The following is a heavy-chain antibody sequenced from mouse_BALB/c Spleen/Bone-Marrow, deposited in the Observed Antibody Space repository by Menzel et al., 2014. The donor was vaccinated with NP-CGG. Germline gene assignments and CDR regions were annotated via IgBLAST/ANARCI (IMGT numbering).Heavy chain of an antibody. Sequence: VQLQQPGTELVRPGASVKISCKASGYAFSSSWMNWVKQRPGQGLEWIGRIYPGDGDTNNNGKFKGKATLTADKSSSTAYMQLSSLTSVDSAVYFCARFRWGNYREGAMDYWGQGTSVTVSS. D-gene: IGHD2-1*01. J-gene: IGHJ4*01. V-gene: IGHV1-82*01. CDR2: IYPGDGDT. CDR1: GYAFSSSW. CDR3: ARFRWGNYREGAMDY.